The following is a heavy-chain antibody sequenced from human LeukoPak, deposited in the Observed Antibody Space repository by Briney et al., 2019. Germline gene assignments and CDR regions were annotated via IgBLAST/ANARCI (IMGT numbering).Heavy chain of an antibody. CDR2: IYHNGTP. V-gene: IGHV4-4*02. CDR1: VGSISSGNW. D-gene: IGHD1-26*01. J-gene: IGHJ4*02. Sequence: SGTLSLTCGVSVGSISSGNWWSWVRQSPGKGLEWIGEIYHNGTPNYNPSLKSRVTISVDTSKNQFSLKLSSVTAADTAVYYCARVRSGSPDYWGQGTLVTVSS. CDR3: ARVRSGSPDY.